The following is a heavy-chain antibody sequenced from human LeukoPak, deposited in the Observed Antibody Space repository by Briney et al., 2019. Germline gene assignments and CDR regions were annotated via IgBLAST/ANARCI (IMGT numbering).Heavy chain of an antibody. CDR3: ARQGGSSSWPAFRPFDY. CDR2: IFDSGSS. J-gene: IGHJ4*02. Sequence: SETLSLTCTVSGGSINRSDSYWGWIRQPPGKGLEWIGSIFDSGSSYYNPSLKSQVTISVDTSKNHFSLKLSSVTAADTSVYYCARQGGSSSWPAFRPFDYWGQGTLVTVSS. CDR1: GGSINRSDSY. D-gene: IGHD6-13*01. V-gene: IGHV4-39*01.